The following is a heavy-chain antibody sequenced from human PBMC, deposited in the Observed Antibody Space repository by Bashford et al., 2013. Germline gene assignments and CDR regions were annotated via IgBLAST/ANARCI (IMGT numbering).Heavy chain of an antibody. J-gene: IGHJ6*03. CDR2: IYTSGST. V-gene: IGHV4-61*02. CDR3: ARDRPSPQLVRHYYYMDV. D-gene: IGHD6-6*01. Sequence: SETLSLTCTVSGGSISSGSYYWSWIRQPAGKGLEWIGRIYTSGSTNYNPSLKSRVTISVDTSKNQFSLKLSSVTAADTAVYYCARDRPSPQLVRHYYYMDVWGKGTTVTVSS. CDR1: GGSISSGSYY.